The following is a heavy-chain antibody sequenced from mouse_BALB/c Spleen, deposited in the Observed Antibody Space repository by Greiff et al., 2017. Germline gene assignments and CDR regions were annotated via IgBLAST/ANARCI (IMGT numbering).Heavy chain of an antibody. CDR2: ISYSGST. CDR1: GDSITSCY. J-gene: IGHJ4*01. CDR3: ARSPSTMMAMDY. V-gene: IGHV3-8*02. D-gene: IGHD2-4*01. Sequence: EVKLEESGPSLVKPSQTLSLTCSVTGDSITSCYWNWIRKFPGNKLEYMGYISYSGSTYYNPSLKSRISITRDTSTNQYYLQLNSVTTEDTATYYCARSPSTMMAMDYWGQGTSVTVSS.